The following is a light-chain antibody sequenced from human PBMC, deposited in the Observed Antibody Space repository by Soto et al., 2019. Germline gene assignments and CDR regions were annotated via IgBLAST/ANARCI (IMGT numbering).Light chain of an antibody. V-gene: IGLV2-14*01. J-gene: IGLJ1*01. Sequence: QSALTQPASVSGSPGQSITISCTGTTSDVGRYNYVSWYQQHPGKAPKLIIYDVSNRPSGVSNRFSGSKSGNTASLTISGLPAEDEADYYCTSYTSSSTYVFGTGTKLTVL. CDR3: TSYTSSSTYV. CDR2: DVS. CDR1: TSDVGRYNY.